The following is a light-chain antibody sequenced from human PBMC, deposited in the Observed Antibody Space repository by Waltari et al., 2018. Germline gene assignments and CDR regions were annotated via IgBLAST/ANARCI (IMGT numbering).Light chain of an antibody. CDR3: QTGGHGTWV. V-gene: IGLV4-69*01. J-gene: IGLJ3*02. CDR1: SGLSSTA. CDR2: VTSDGSH. Sequence: QLVLTQSPSASASLGASAQPTCTLSSGLSSTAIALLQQQPEKGPRYLMKVTSDGSHSKGDEIPDRFSGSSSGAERYLTISSLQSEDEADYYCQTGGHGTWVFGGGTKLTVL.